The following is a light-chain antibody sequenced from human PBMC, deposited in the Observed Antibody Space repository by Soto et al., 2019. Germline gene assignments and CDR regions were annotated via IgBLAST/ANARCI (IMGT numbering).Light chain of an antibody. CDR3: QKYNSVQLT. V-gene: IGKV1-27*01. CDR1: QGSSNY. CDR2: AAS. J-gene: IGKJ4*01. Sequence: IQITQSPSSLSASVGDRVTITSRARQGSSNYLAWYQQKTGKVPKLLIYAASTLQSGVPSQFSGSGSETDFTITSSSQQPEDVGTYYCQKYNSVQLTFGGGTMVEIK.